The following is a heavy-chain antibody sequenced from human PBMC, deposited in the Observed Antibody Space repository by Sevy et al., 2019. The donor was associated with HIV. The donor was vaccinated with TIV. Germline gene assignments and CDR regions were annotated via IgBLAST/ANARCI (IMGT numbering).Heavy chain of an antibody. D-gene: IGHD5-12*01. CDR2: ISYDGSNK. Sequence: GVSLRLSCAASGFTFSSYAMHWVRQAPRKGLEWVAVISYDGSNKYYADSVKGRFTISRDNSKNTLYLQMNSLRAEDTAVYYCARGGWLRLRGNWFDPWGQGTLVTVSS. CDR1: GFTFSSYA. V-gene: IGHV3-30-3*01. J-gene: IGHJ5*02. CDR3: ARGGWLRLRGNWFDP.